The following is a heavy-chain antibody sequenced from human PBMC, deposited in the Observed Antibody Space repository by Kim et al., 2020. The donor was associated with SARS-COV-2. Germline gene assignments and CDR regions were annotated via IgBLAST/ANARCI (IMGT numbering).Heavy chain of an antibody. Sequence: GGSLRLSCAASGFTFTNYWMSWVRQAPGKGLEWVANINQDGSGKYFVDSVKGRFTLSRDNAKNSLSLQMNSLRDDDTAVYHCARIGYSSSSFDYWGQGTLVTVTS. D-gene: IGHD6-6*01. CDR2: INQDGSGK. J-gene: IGHJ4*02. V-gene: IGHV3-7*01. CDR1: GFTFTNYW. CDR3: ARIGYSSSSFDY.